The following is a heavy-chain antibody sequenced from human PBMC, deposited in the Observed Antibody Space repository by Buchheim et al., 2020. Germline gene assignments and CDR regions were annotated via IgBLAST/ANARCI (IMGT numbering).Heavy chain of an antibody. CDR3: ARVIPGSYYYYQGMDV. V-gene: IGHV3-48*03. Sequence: EVQLAESGGGLVQPGGSLRLSCAVSGFTFSSFEMNWVRQAPGKGLEWVSYISRSGSRTYYADSVKGRFTISRDYAKKSLYLQMNYLRAEDTAVYYCARVIPGSYYYYQGMDVWGQGTT. J-gene: IGHJ6*02. CDR2: ISRSGSRT. CDR1: GFTFSSFE. D-gene: IGHD2-15*01.